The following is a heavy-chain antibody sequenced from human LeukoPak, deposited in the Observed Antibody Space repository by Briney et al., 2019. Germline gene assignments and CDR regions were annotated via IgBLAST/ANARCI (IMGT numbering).Heavy chain of an antibody. CDR3: AKEVRMVRGVIIPPFDY. V-gene: IGHV3-23*01. D-gene: IGHD3-10*01. Sequence: PGGSLRLSCAASGFTFRNYGMHWVRQAPGKGLEWVSGITGSGGSTYYADSVKGRFTISRDNSKNTLYLQMNSLRAEDTAIYYCAKEVRMVRGVIIPPFDYWGQGTLVTVSS. J-gene: IGHJ4*02. CDR2: ITGSGGST. CDR1: GFTFRNYG.